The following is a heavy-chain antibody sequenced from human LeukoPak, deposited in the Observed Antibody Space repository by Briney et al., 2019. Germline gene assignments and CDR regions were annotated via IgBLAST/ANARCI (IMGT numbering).Heavy chain of an antibody. Sequence: ASVKVSCKASGYTFTSYGISWVRQAPGQGLEWVGWISAYDGNTNYAQKFQGRVTMTTDTSTSTAHMELRSLRYDDTAVYCARDGRFAAYEPDYWGQGTLVTVSS. V-gene: IGHV1-18*01. CDR2: ISAYDGNT. J-gene: IGHJ4*02. CDR3: ARDGRFAAYEPDY. D-gene: IGHD1-26*01. CDR1: GYTFTSYG.